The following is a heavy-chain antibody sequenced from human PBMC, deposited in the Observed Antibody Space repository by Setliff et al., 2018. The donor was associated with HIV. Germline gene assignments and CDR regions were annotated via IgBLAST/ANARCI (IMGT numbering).Heavy chain of an antibody. V-gene: IGHV5-51*01. CDR3: ARDYCSGGSCYYEF. CDR2: VFPDDSDT. Sequence: PGESLKISCQASGYSFTTLWIAWVRQMPGKGLEWMGMVFPDDSDTRYSPSFQGQVSMSADKSINTAYLQWTSLKASDTAMYYCARDYCSGGSCYYEFRGQGTLVTVSS. D-gene: IGHD2-15*01. J-gene: IGHJ4*02. CDR1: GYSFTTLW.